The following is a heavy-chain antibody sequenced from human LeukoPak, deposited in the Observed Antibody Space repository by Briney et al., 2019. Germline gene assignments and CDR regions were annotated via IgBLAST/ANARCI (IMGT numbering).Heavy chain of an antibody. CDR1: GFTFSSYG. CDR3: ARDNIAVAGPLDY. V-gene: IGHV3-33*01. Sequence: GGSLRLSCAASGFTFSSYGMHWVRQAPGKGLEWVVVIWYDGSNKYYADSVKGRFTISRDNSKNTLYLQMNSLRAEDTAVYYCARDNIAVAGPLDYWGQGTLVTVSS. J-gene: IGHJ4*02. CDR2: IWYDGSNK. D-gene: IGHD6-19*01.